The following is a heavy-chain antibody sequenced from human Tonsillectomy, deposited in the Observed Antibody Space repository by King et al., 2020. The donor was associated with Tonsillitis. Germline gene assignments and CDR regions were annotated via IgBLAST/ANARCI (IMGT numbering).Heavy chain of an antibody. V-gene: IGHV1-2*02. Sequence: VQLVESGAEVKKPGASVKVSCTASGYTFTGYYMHWVRQAPGQGLEWMGWINPNSGGTNYAQKFQGRVTMTRDTSISTAYMELSRLRSDDTAVYYCARDSVDTAMVLTADAFDIWGQGTMVTVSS. J-gene: IGHJ3*02. CDR1: GYTFTGYY. CDR2: INPNSGGT. D-gene: IGHD5-18*01. CDR3: ARDSVDTAMVLTADAFDI.